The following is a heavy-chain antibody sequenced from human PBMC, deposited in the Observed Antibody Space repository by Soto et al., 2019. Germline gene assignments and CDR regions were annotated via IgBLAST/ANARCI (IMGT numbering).Heavy chain of an antibody. CDR3: VRRVSGNYDY. Sequence: EVQLAESGGGMVQPGGSLRLSCVASGFTFSSYDMHWVRQAPGKGLEYVSSISSNGGTTYYGNSVKVRFTISRDNSKNTLYLQMGSLRAEDMAVYYCVRRVSGNYDYWGQGTVVTVSS. CDR1: GFTFSSYD. V-gene: IGHV3-64*01. J-gene: IGHJ4*02. CDR2: ISSNGGTT. D-gene: IGHD1-7*01.